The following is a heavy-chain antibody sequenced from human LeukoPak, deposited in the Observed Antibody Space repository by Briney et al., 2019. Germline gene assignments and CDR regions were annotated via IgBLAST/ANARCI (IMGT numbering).Heavy chain of an antibody. CDR3: ARDGSAVAPHDVNWFDP. D-gene: IGHD6-19*01. J-gene: IGHJ5*02. V-gene: IGHV3-21*01. CDR1: GFTFSSYS. Sequence: KTGGSLRLSCAASGFTFSSYSMNWVRQAPGKGLKWVSYISSSSSNIYYADSVKGRFTISRDNAKNSLYLQMNSLRPEDTAVYYCARDGSAVAPHDVNWFDPWGQGTLVTVSS. CDR2: ISSSSSNI.